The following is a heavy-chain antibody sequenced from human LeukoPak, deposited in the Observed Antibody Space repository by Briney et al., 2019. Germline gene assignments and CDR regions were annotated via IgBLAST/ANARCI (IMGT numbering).Heavy chain of an antibody. CDR1: GFSFSRYW. CDR3: ARYGGFRIAAAGTDY. CDR2: INIDGSST. Sequence: GGSLRLSCAASGFSFSRYWLHWVRRAPGKGLVWVSRINIDGSSTMYADSVKGRFTISRDNAKNTLYVQMNSLRAEDTAVYYYARYGGFRIAAAGTDYWGQGTLVTVSS. V-gene: IGHV3-74*03. D-gene: IGHD6-13*01. J-gene: IGHJ4*02.